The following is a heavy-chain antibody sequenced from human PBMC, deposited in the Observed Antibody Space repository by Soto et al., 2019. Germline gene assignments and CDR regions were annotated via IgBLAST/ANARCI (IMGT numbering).Heavy chain of an antibody. Sequence: GSVKVCFKASGYPFTGHYIHLVRQAPEQGPEWMGEIGPESGATRFAQKFQGRVTMTRDMSITTVYMELNNLSPDDTAVYYCGRGRSGQIVVFYWGQGTPVTVSS. CDR3: GRGRSGQIVVFY. V-gene: IGHV1-2*02. J-gene: IGHJ4*02. CDR1: GYPFTGHY. D-gene: IGHD5-12*01. CDR2: IGPESGAT.